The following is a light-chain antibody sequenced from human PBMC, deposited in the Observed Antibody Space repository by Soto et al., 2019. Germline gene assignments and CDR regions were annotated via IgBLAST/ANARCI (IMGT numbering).Light chain of an antibody. CDR3: QQTYSTPYT. V-gene: IGKV1-39*01. CDR2: TSG. CDR1: QRITTY. J-gene: IGKJ2*01. Sequence: IHMTQSPSSLSASVGDRVTISCRASQRITTYLNWYQQKLGEAPKLLISTSGTLQRGVPSRFSGSGSGTDFTLTITSLQRADFATYFCQQTYSTPYTFGQGTQLEIK.